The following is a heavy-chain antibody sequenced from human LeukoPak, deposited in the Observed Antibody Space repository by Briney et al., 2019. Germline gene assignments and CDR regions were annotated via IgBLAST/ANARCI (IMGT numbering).Heavy chain of an antibody. D-gene: IGHD2-2*01. CDR2: ISAYNGNA. Sequence: ASVKVPCKASGYTFTSYGISWVRQAPGQGLEWMGWISAYNGNANYAQKLQGRVTMTTDTSTSTAYMELRSLRSDDTAVYYCARDCTSTSCPCYYYYYMDVWGKGTTVTVSS. V-gene: IGHV1-18*01. CDR3: ARDCTSTSCPCYYYYYMDV. J-gene: IGHJ6*03. CDR1: GYTFTSYG.